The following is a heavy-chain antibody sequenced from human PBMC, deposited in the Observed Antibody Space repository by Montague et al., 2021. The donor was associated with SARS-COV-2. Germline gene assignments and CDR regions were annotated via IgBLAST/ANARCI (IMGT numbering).Heavy chain of an antibody. J-gene: IGHJ6*02. V-gene: IGHV2-70*01. CDR3: ARMHVLRWFGELGYYGMDV. CDR1: GFSLSTSGMC. Sequence: PALVKPTQTLTLTCTFSGFSLSTSGMCVSWIRQPPGKALEWLALIDWDDDKYYSTSLRTSLTISKDTSKNQVVLTMTNMDPVDTATYYFARMHVLRWFGELGYYGMDVWGQGTTVTVSS. CDR2: IDWDDDK. D-gene: IGHD3-10*01.